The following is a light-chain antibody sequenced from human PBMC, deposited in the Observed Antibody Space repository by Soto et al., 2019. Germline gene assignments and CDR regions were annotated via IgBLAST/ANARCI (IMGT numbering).Light chain of an antibody. CDR1: QNIYSN. Sequence: IVMTQSPATLSVSPGERATLSCRASQNIYSNVAWYQQRPGQAPRLLIYRASTRATGIPARFSGSGSGTEFTLTISSLQSEDFTVYSCQQRSNWPRTFGQGTKVEIK. CDR3: QQRSNWPRT. CDR2: RAS. J-gene: IGKJ1*01. V-gene: IGKV3-15*01.